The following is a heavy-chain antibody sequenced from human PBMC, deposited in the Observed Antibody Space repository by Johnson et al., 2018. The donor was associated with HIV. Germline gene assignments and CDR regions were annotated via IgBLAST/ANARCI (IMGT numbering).Heavy chain of an antibody. CDR2: ISYAGSNK. J-gene: IGHJ3*02. V-gene: IGHV3-30*04. D-gene: IGHD1-14*01. CDR3: ARDQGELRRTHAFDI. CDR1: GFTFSSYA. Sequence: QVQLVESGGGVVQPGRSLRLSCAASGFTFSSYAMHWVRQAPGKGLEWVAVISYAGSNKFYADSVKGRFTISRDNSKNTMYLQMNSLRHEDTAVYYCARDQGELRRTHAFDIWGQGTMVTVSS.